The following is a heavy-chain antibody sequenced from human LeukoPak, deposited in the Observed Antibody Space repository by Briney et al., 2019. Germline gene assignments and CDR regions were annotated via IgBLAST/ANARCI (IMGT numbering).Heavy chain of an antibody. CDR1: GFTFSSYS. V-gene: IGHV3-48*01. CDR2: ISSSSSTI. J-gene: IGHJ4*02. D-gene: IGHD7-27*01. CDR3: AKGLNWGNLDY. Sequence: GGSLRLSCAASGFTFSSYSMNWVRQAPGKGLEWVSYISSSSSTIYYADSVKGRFTISRDNAKNSLYLQMNSLRAEDTAVYYCAKGLNWGNLDYWGQGALVTVSS.